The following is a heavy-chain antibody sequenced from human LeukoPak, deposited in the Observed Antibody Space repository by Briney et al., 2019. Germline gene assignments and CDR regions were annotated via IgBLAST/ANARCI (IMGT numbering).Heavy chain of an antibody. CDR2: ISGSGGST. J-gene: IGHJ4*02. D-gene: IGHD4-17*01. CDR3: AKGIRDYGDYPDAFDY. V-gene: IGHV3-23*01. Sequence: GGSLRLSCAASGFTFSSYAMGWVRQAPGKGLEWVSAISGSGGSTYYADSVKGRFTISRDNSKNTLYLQMNSLRAEDTAVYYCAKGIRDYGDYPDAFDYWGQGTLVTVSS. CDR1: GFTFSSYA.